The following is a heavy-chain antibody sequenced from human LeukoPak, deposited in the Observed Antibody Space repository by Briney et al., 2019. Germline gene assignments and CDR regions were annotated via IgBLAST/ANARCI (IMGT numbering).Heavy chain of an antibody. CDR2: VSYAGTT. D-gene: IGHD5-18*01. CDR3: ARCGYSYGTGYFFDY. CDR1: GGSISNYY. Sequence: SEPLSLTCTVCGGSISNYYWSWIRQPPGKRREWIGYVSYAGTTGYNPSLRSRVTLSVDTSKNHFSLKLTSVTAADTAVYYCARCGYSYGTGYFFDYWGHGSLVTVSS. V-gene: IGHV4-59*01. J-gene: IGHJ4*01.